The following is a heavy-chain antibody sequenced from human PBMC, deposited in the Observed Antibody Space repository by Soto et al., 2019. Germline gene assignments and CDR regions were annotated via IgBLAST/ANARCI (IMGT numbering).Heavy chain of an antibody. CDR2: IGVSETST. D-gene: IGHD3-16*02. J-gene: IGHJ4*02. CDR1: GFIFSNFV. Sequence: GGSLRLSCSASGFIFSNFVMSWVRQAPGKGLEWVSGIGVSETSTFYADSVKGRFTISRDNIKNTLHLQMNSLRAEDTAVYYCARAYYDYVWGSYRPYYFDYWGQGTLVTVSS. CDR3: ARAYYDYVWGSYRPYYFDY. V-gene: IGHV3-23*01.